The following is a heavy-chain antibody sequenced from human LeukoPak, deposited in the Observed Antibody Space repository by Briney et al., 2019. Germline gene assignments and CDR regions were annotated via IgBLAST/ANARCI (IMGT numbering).Heavy chain of an antibody. CDR1: GFTLRGFA. CDR2: ISGPSSHT. V-gene: IGHV3-23*01. D-gene: IGHD6-19*01. CDR3: AKQVSGQWLTPDSG. J-gene: IGHJ4*02. Sequence: PGGSLRLSRVASGFTLRGFAMIGVRQAPGKGLQWVSAISGPSSHTYHTDSVRGRLTIPRDNSRNTLYLQMNSLTVEDTAVYYCAKQVSGQWLTPDSGWGQGTLVTVSS.